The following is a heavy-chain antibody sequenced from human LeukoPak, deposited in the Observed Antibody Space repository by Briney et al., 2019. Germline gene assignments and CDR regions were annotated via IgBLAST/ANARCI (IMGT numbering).Heavy chain of an antibody. J-gene: IGHJ5*02. D-gene: IGHD2-15*01. CDR3: ARGPTYFSGGSLNWFDP. Sequence: SETLSLTCTVSGGSISSSSYYRGWIRQPPGKGLEWIGSIYYSGSTYYNPSLKSRVTISVDTSKNQFSLKLSSVTAADTAVYYCARGPTYFSGGSLNWFDPWGQGTLVTVSS. CDR2: IYYSGST. V-gene: IGHV4-39*01. CDR1: GGSISSSSYY.